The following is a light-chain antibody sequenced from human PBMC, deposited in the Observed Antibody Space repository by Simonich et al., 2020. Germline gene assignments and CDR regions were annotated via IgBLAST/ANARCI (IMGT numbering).Light chain of an antibody. CDR2: GSS. CDR3: QQYNNWSYT. V-gene: IGKV3-15*01. Sequence: EIVMTQSPATLSVSPGKIATLSCRAIQSVISNVAWYQQKPCQSPRLLIYGSSTRATGIPARFSGSGSGTEFTLTRSSLQSEDFAVYYCQQYNNWSYTFGQGTKLEIK. J-gene: IGKJ2*01. CDR1: QSVISN.